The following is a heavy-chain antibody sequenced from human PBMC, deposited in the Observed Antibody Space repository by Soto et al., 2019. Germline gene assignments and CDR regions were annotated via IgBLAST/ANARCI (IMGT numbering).Heavy chain of an antibody. J-gene: IGHJ5*02. CDR3: ARDPLYSSSWYADSGHRGNWFDP. D-gene: IGHD6-13*01. CDR2: ISSSGSTI. Sequence: EVQLVESGGGLVQPGGSLRLSCAASGFTFSSYEMNWVRQAPGKGLEWVSYISSSGSTIYYADSVKGRFTISRDNAKNSLYLQMNSLRAEDTAVYYCARDPLYSSSWYADSGHRGNWFDPWGQGTLVTVSS. V-gene: IGHV3-48*03. CDR1: GFTFSSYE.